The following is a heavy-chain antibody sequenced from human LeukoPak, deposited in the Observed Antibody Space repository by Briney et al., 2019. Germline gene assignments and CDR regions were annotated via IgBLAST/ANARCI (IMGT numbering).Heavy chain of an antibody. CDR1: GDTVSSDRAA. V-gene: IGHV6-1*01. CDR3: AREGLNMVRGVIPKEAWGWFDP. Sequence: SQTLSLTCAISGDTVSSDRAAWTWVRQSPSRGLEWLGRTYFRSEWYYDYPVSVKSRITINPDTSKNQFSLKLSAVTAADTAVYYCAREGLNMVRGVIPKEAWGWFDPWGQGTLVTVSS. J-gene: IGHJ5*02. CDR2: TYFRSEWYY. D-gene: IGHD3-10*01.